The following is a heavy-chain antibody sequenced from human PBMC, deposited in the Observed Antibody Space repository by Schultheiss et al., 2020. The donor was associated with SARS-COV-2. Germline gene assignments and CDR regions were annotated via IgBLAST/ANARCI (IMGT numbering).Heavy chain of an antibody. CDR2: IIPIFGTA. D-gene: IGHD1-14*01. CDR3: ASRNEGRAPDDY. V-gene: IGHV1-69*13. J-gene: IGHJ4*02. CDR1: GGTFSSYA. Sequence: SVKVSCKASGGTFSSYAISWVRQAPGQGLEWMGGIIPIFGTANYAQKFQGRVTITADESTSTAYMELSSLRSEDTAVYYCASRNEGRAPDDYWGQGTLVTVSS.